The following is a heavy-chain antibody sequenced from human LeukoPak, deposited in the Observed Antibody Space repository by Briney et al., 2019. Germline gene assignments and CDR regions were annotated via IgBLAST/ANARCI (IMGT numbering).Heavy chain of an antibody. J-gene: IGHJ5*02. CDR2: IYHSGST. Sequence: IPSETLSLACAVSGGSISSGGYSWSWIRQPPGKGLEWIGYIYHSGSTYYNPSLKSRVTISVDTSKNQFSLKLSSVTAADTAVYYCARQRATQSYLEWLLLVWFDPWGQGTLVTVSS. CDR1: GGSISSGGYS. D-gene: IGHD3-3*01. CDR3: ARQRATQSYLEWLLLVWFDP. V-gene: IGHV4-30-2*01.